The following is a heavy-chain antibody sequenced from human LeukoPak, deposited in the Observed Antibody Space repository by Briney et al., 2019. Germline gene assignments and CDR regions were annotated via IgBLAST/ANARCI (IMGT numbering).Heavy chain of an antibody. V-gene: IGHV3-23*01. CDR1: GLTLNNNP. CDR3: VKHSGGVYVNRDY. D-gene: IGHD1-14*01. Sequence: GGSLTLSCVASGLTLNNNPARGLRQAPGKGLEWVSTVYRGGGDTYYAVSVRGRFTISKDSSKNTLQMNSLSADDTAMYYFVKHSGGVYVNRDYSGEGGLGSVSP. CDR2: VYRGGGDT. J-gene: IGHJ4*02.